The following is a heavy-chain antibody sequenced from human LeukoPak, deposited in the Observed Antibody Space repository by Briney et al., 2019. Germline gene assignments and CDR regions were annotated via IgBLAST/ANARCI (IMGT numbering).Heavy chain of an antibody. CDR3: ARHPLLWFGELYSFDY. D-gene: IGHD3-10*01. J-gene: IGHJ4*02. CDR2: ISSSGST. V-gene: IGHV4-61*02. Sequence: SETLSLTCTVSGDSISSGDYYWSWIRQPAGKGLEWIGRISSSGSTNYNPSLKSRVTISVDTSKNQFSLKLSSVTAADTAVYYCARHPLLWFGELYSFDYWGQGTLVTVSS. CDR1: GDSISSGDYY.